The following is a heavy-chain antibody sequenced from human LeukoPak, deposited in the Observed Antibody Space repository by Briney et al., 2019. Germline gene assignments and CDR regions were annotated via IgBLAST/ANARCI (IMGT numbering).Heavy chain of an antibody. CDR3: ARLKLGAYFDL. V-gene: IGHV4-59*08. J-gene: IGHJ2*01. D-gene: IGHD3-16*01. Sequence: SETLSLTCTVSGGSTSSDYWSWIRQSPGKGLEWVGYVYNSGDTGKNPSLKSRVTILLDTSKSQCSLKLTSVSAADTAVYYCARLKLGAYFDLWGRGTLVAVSS. CDR1: GGSTSSDY. CDR2: VYNSGDT.